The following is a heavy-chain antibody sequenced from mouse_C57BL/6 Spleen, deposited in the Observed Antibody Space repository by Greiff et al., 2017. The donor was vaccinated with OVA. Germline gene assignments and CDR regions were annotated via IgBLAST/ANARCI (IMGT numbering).Heavy chain of an antibody. V-gene: IGHV1-64*01. CDR3: ARDLVYDGYYLYALGC. CDR2: IHPNSGST. J-gene: IGHJ4*01. D-gene: IGHD2-3*01. CDR1: GYTFTSYW. Sequence: QVQLQQPGAELVKPGASVKLSCKASGYTFTSYWMHWVKQRPGQGLEWIGMIHPNSGSTNYNEKFKSKATLTVDKSSSTAYMQLSSLTSEDSAVYYCARDLVYDGYYLYALGCWGQGTSVTVAS.